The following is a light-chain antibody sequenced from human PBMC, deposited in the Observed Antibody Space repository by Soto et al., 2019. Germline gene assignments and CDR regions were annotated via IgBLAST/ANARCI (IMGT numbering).Light chain of an antibody. CDR3: ASYTATTTVI. J-gene: IGLJ2*01. Sequence: QSALTQPASVSGSPGQSLTISYTGTRSDIGAFKFVSWFQQHPGKAPKLVIYEVSNRPSGVSNRFSGSKSGNTASLTISGLQAEDEAHYYCASYTATTTVIFGGGTKLTVL. V-gene: IGLV2-14*01. CDR1: RSDIGAFKF. CDR2: EVS.